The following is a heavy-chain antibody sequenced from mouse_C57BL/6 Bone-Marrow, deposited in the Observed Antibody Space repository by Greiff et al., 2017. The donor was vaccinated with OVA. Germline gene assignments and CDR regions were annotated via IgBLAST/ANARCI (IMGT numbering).Heavy chain of an antibody. Sequence: EVQVVESGPVLVKPGASVKMSCKASGYTFTDYYMNWVKQSHGKSLEWIGVINTYNGGTRSNQKFKGKATLTVDKSSSTAYMELNSLTSEDSAGYYCANFYYGKYYAMDYWGQGTTVTVSS. V-gene: IGHV1-19*01. D-gene: IGHD2-1*01. CDR1: GYTFTDYY. J-gene: IGHJ4*01. CDR2: INTYNGGT. CDR3: ANFYYGKYYAMDY.